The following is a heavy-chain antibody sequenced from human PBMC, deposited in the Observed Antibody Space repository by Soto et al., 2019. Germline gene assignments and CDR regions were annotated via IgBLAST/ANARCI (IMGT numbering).Heavy chain of an antibody. CDR2: IYYSGST. CDR1: GGSISSYY. J-gene: IGHJ4*02. V-gene: IGHV4-59*08. D-gene: IGHD3-16*02. CDR3: ARHNRGSYYDYIWGSYRLYYFDY. Sequence: SETLSLTCTVSGGSISSYYWSWIRQPPGKGLEWIGYIYYSGSTNYNPSLKSRVTISVDTSKNQFSLKLSSVTAADTAVYYCARHNRGSYYDYIWGSYRLYYFDYWGQGTLVTVSS.